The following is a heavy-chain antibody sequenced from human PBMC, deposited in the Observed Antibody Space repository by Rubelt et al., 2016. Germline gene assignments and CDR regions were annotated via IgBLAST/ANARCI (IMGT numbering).Heavy chain of an antibody. CDR1: GFSFSSFG. V-gene: IGHV3-33*06. D-gene: IGHD2-21*01. CDR2: ISGSGSNI. J-gene: IGHJ4*02. Sequence: QVQLVESGGGVVQPGRSLRLSCAASGFSFSSFGMHWVRQAPGRGLEWVSAISGSGSNIYYADSVKGRFTISRDNSKNTLYLQMNSLRVEDTAIYYCAKDNKDCNDTSCSGHWGQGTPVTVSS. CDR3: AKDNKDCNDTSCSGH.